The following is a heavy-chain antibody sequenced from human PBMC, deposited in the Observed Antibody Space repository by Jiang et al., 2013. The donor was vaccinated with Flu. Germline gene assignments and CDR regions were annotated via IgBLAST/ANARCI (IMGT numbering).Heavy chain of an antibody. Sequence: GSGLVKPSETLSLTCRVSGGSISSGTYFWGWIRQSPGKGLEWIGSMYYSGTTYYNPSLKSRVTISVDRSKNQFSLKLSSVTAADTAVYYCATRIVGVPYAFDIWGQGTMGTV. CDR2: MYYSGTT. CDR1: GGSISSGTYF. J-gene: IGHJ3*02. CDR3: ATRIVGVPYAFDI. V-gene: IGHV4-39*07. D-gene: IGHD1-26*01.